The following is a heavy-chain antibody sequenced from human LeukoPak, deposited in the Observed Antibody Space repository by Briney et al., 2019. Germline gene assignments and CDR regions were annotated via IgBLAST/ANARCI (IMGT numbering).Heavy chain of an antibody. CDR2: INPKSGGT. Sequence: ASVKVSCKASGGTFSSYVISWVRQSPGQGLEWMGWINPKSGGTNYSPKLQGRVTITRDTSISTAYMELSRLRSDDTAVYYCARDRTPPPSLVPWGQGTLVTVSS. J-gene: IGHJ5*02. D-gene: IGHD6-6*01. CDR3: ARDRTPPPSLVP. CDR1: GGTFSSYV. V-gene: IGHV1-2*02.